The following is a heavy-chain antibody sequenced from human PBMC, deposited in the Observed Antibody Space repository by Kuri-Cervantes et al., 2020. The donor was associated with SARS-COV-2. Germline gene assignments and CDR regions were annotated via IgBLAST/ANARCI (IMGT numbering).Heavy chain of an antibody. CDR1: GYTLSSYG. J-gene: IGHJ4*02. Sequence: ASVKGTRKATGYTLSSYGISWVRQTPGRGLAWMGWSTSYNGKTNYAQKLQGRVTMTTDTSTPTAYMDLRGLTSDNTDGYYWARGGGPCVFVVSAVFDFWGQGTPVTVSS. D-gene: IGHD3-3*01. CDR3: ARGGGPCVFVVSAVFDF. V-gene: IGHV1-18*01. CDR2: STSYNGKT.